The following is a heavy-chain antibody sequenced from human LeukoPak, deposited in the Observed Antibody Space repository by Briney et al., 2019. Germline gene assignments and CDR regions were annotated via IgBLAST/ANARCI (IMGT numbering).Heavy chain of an antibody. CDR1: GGSISSSSYY. Sequence: PSETLSLTCTVSGGSISSSSYYWGWIRQPPGKGLEWIGYVYYSGSTNYNPSLKSRVTISVDTSKNQFSLKLSSVTAADTAVYYCARGTGTAVYWGQGTLVTVSS. CDR2: VYYSGST. D-gene: IGHD6-19*01. CDR3: ARGTGTAVY. V-gene: IGHV4-61*05. J-gene: IGHJ4*02.